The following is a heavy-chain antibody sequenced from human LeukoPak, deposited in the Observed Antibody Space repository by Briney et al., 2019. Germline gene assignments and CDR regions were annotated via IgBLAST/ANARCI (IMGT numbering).Heavy chain of an antibody. Sequence: GASVKVSCKASGGTFSSYAISWVRQAPGQGLEWMGGIIPIFGTANYAQKFQGRVTITADESTSTAYMELSSLRSEDTAVYYCARGITILNWFDPWGQGTLVTVSS. D-gene: IGHD3-3*01. J-gene: IGHJ5*02. CDR1: GGTFSSYA. V-gene: IGHV1-69*13. CDR3: ARGITILNWFDP. CDR2: IIPIFGTA.